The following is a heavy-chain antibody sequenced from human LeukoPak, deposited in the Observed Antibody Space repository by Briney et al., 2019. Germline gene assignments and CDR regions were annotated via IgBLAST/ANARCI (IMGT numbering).Heavy chain of an antibody. V-gene: IGHV3-66*01. CDR2: IYNTGET. CDR1: GFPVSSNY. D-gene: IGHD3-9*01. Sequence: GGSLRLSCAASGFPVSSNYVTWVRQAPGKGLEWVSVIYNTGETYHADSVTGRFSISRDNSKNTVYLQLNSLRAEDTAVYYCASLQNDYIILAAYSRYWGQGTLVTVTS. J-gene: IGHJ4*02. CDR3: ASLQNDYIILAAYSRY.